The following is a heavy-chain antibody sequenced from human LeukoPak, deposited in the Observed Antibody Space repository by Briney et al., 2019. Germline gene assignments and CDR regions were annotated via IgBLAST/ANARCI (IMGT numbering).Heavy chain of an antibody. J-gene: IGHJ4*02. CDR1: GYTFTSYG. V-gene: IGHV1-18*01. CDR3: ARDLGIAVAGTGSLVTDY. CDR2: ISAYNGNT. D-gene: IGHD6-19*01. Sequence: ASVKVSCKASGYTFTSYGISWVRQAPGQGLEWMGWISAYNGNTNYAQKLQGRVTKTTDTSTSTAYMELRSLRSDDTAVYYCARDLGIAVAGTGSLVTDYWGQGTLVTVSS.